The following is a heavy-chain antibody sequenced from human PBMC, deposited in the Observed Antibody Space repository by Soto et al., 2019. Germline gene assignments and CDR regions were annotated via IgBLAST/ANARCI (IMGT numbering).Heavy chain of an antibody. CDR2: INPSGGST. D-gene: IGHD2-8*01. CDR3: ARGDIVLMVYAIEGVYFDY. Sequence: ASVKVSCKASGYTFTSYYMHWVRQAPGQGLEWMGIINPSGGSTSYAQKFQGRVTMTRDTSTSTVYMELSSLRSEDTAVYYCARGDIVLMVYAIEGVYFDYWGQGTLVTVSS. J-gene: IGHJ4*02. CDR1: GYTFTSYY. V-gene: IGHV1-46*01.